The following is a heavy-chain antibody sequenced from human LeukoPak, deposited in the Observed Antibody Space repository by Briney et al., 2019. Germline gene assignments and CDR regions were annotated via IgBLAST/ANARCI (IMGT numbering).Heavy chain of an antibody. D-gene: IGHD4-17*01. V-gene: IGHV4-59*12. CDR3: ARGYHYGDYFASWFDP. CDR2: IYYSGST. J-gene: IGHJ5*02. CDR1: GGSISSYY. Sequence: SETLSLTCTVSGGSISSYYWSWIRQPPGKGLEWIGYIYYSGSTNYKPSLKSRVTISVDTSKNQFSLKLSSVTAADTAVYYCARGYHYGDYFASWFDPWGQGTLVTVSS.